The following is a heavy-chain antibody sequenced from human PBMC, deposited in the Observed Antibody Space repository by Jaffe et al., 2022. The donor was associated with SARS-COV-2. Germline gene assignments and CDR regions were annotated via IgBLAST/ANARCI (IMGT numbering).Heavy chain of an antibody. CDR1: GFTFSTYS. J-gene: IGHJ3*02. V-gene: IGHV3-48*01. CDR3: ARGIYYYGSGELLGAFDI. CDR2: IGGSSSTI. D-gene: IGHD3-10*01. Sequence: EVQLVESGGGLVQPGGSLRLSCAASGFTFSTYSMNWVRQLPGKGLEWVSYIGGSSSTIYYADSVKGRFTISRDNAKNSLYLQMNSLRAEDTAVYYCARGIYYYGSGELLGAFDIWGQGTMVTVSS.